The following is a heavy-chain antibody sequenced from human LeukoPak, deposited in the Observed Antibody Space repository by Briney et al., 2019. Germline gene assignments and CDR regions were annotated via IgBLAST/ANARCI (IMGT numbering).Heavy chain of an antibody. J-gene: IGHJ4*02. D-gene: IGHD5-12*01. CDR3: ARDWVGYSGYGGQKASYFDY. CDR1: GFTVSSNY. V-gene: IGHV3-53*01. CDR2: IYSGGST. Sequence: PGGSLRLSCAASGFTVSSNYMSWVRQAPGKGLEWVSVIYSGGSTYYADSVKGRFTISRDNSKNTLYLQMNSLRAEDTAVYYCARDWVGYSGYGGQKASYFDYWGQGTLVTVSS.